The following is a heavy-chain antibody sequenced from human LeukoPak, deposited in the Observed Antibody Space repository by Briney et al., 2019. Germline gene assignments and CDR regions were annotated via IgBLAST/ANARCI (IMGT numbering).Heavy chain of an antibody. CDR1: GFTFSSYA. CDR3: AKDLWKADY. Sequence: GGSLRLSCAASGFTFSSYAMSWVRQAPGKGLEWVSAIGGDAVSTYYADSVKGRFSISRDNSKNTLYLQMNSLRADDTAVYYCAKDLWKADYWGQGSLVTVSS. CDR2: IGGDAVST. J-gene: IGHJ4*02. V-gene: IGHV3-23*01. D-gene: IGHD3-3*01.